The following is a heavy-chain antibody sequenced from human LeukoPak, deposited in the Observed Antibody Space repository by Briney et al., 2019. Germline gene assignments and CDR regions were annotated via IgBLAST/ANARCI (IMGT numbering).Heavy chain of an antibody. J-gene: IGHJ4*02. CDR3: ARSYYGSGSYYAKYYFDY. V-gene: IGHV3-7*01. Sequence: GGSLRLSCAASGFTFSSYWMSWVRQAPGKGLEWVANIQQDGSEKYYVDSVKGRFTISRDNAKNSLYLHMNSLRAEDTAIYYCARSYYGSGSYYAKYYFDYWGQGTLVTVSS. CDR1: GFTFSSYW. CDR2: IQQDGSEK. D-gene: IGHD3-10*01.